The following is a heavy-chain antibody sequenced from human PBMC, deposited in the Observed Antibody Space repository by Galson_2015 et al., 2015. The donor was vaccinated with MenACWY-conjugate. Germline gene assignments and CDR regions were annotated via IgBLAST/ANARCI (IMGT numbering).Heavy chain of an antibody. V-gene: IGHV1-69*04. CDR3: ARDIVTTLNPIEYSYHAMDV. Sequence: SVKVSCKASGDTFSSYSLNWVRQAPGQGLEWMGRIIPILGITNYAQKFLGRVTITADKSTNTAYMELSSLRSEDTAVYHCARDIVTTLNPIEYSYHAMDVWGQGTTVTVSS. CDR2: IIPILGIT. J-gene: IGHJ6*02. CDR1: GDTFSSYS. D-gene: IGHD5-12*01.